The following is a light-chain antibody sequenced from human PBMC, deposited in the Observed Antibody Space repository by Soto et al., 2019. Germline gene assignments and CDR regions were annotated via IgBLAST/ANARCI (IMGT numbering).Light chain of an antibody. Sequence: QSALTQPASVSGSPGQSITISCTGTSSDVGGYNYVSWYQHQPGKAPKLIIYEVTYRPSGVSNRFSGSKSGNTASLTISGLQAEDEADYYCSSYTITNSLVVFGGGTKLTVL. V-gene: IGLV2-14*01. J-gene: IGLJ2*01. CDR3: SSYTITNSLVV. CDR1: SSDVGGYNY. CDR2: EVT.